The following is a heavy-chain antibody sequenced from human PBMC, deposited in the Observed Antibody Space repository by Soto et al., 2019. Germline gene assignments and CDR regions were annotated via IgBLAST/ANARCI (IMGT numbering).Heavy chain of an antibody. CDR1: GFSFSSYA. Sequence: QLLESGGGLVQPGGSLRLSCEASGFSFSSYALSWVRQAPGKGLEWVSTFSAGGRAYYADSVKVRFTIAKDTSKNTLRLQASSLRAEDTAVYYCAKESMPQHYGDTLFDYWGQGTRVTVSS. J-gene: IGHJ4*02. CDR3: AKESMPQHYGDTLFDY. D-gene: IGHD4-17*01. CDR2: FSAGGRA. V-gene: IGHV3-23*01.